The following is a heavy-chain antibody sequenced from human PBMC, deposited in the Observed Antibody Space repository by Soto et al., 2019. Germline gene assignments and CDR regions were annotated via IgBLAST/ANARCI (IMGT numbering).Heavy chain of an antibody. J-gene: IGHJ4*02. CDR3: AKNPGYYYDSSGYYFDY. V-gene: IGHV3-23*01. CDR2: ISYGGGTT. Sequence: GGSLRLSCAASEFTFSNYAMSWVRQAPGKGLEWVSAISYGGGTTYYADSVKGRFTISRDNSKNTLYLQMNSLRAEDTAVYYCAKNPGYYYDSSGYYFDYWGQGIQVTVSS. CDR1: EFTFSNYA. D-gene: IGHD3-22*01.